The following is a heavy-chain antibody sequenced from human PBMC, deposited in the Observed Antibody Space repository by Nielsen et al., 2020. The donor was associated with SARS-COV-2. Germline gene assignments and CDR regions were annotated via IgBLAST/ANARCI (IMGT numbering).Heavy chain of an antibody. CDR2: ISWNSGSI. V-gene: IGHV3-9*01. CDR3: ARGYSSSWSTYYYYYMDV. D-gene: IGHD6-13*01. CDR1: GFTFDDYA. J-gene: IGHJ6*03. Sequence: GGSLRLSCAASGFTFDDYAMHWVRQAPGKGLEWVSGISWNSGSIGYADSVKGRFTISRDNAKNSLYLQMNSLRSEDTAVYYCARGYSSSWSTYYYYYMDVWGKGTTVTVSS.